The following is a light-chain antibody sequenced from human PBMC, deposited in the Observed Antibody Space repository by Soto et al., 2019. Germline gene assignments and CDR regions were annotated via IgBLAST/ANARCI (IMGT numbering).Light chain of an antibody. V-gene: IGKV1-12*01. CDR2: AAS. J-gene: IGKJ5*01. Sequence: IQRTQSPSTLSASVGDRVSITCQASQGISRSLAWYQQKPGKAPELLIYAASSLQSGVPSRFSGRGFGTDFTLTINSLQPEDFASYYCQQGDSFPITFGQGTRLEI. CDR3: QQGDSFPIT. CDR1: QGISRS.